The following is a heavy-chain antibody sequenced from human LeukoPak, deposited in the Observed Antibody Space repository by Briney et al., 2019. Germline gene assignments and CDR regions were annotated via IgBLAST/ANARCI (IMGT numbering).Heavy chain of an antibody. V-gene: IGHV3-21*01. Sequence: PGGSLRLSCAASGFTFSCYAMSWVRQAPGKGLEWVSSISSSSSYIYYADSVKGRFTISRDNAKNSLYLQMNSLRAEDTAVYYCAREESSSWYGGDWFDPWGQGTLVTVSS. J-gene: IGHJ5*02. CDR3: AREESSSWYGGDWFDP. CDR2: ISSSSSYI. CDR1: GFTFSCYA. D-gene: IGHD6-13*01.